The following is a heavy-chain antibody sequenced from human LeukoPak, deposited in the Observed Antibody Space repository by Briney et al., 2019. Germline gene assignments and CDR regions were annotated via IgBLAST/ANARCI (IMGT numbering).Heavy chain of an antibody. Sequence: PGGSLRLSCATSGFSFSSYAMSWVRQAPGKGLEWVSAMSSSDDGRYYAASVRGRFTISRDTSRSTLFLQMNSLRAEDTAVYYCAKGGYKYDSSGHNYFDYWGQGTLVTVSS. V-gene: IGHV3-23*01. CDR1: GFSFSSYA. J-gene: IGHJ4*02. CDR2: MSSSDDGR. D-gene: IGHD3-22*01. CDR3: AKGGYKYDSSGHNYFDY.